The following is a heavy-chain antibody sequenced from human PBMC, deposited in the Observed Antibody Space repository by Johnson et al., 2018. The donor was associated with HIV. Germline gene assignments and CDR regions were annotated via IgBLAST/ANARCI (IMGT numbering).Heavy chain of an antibody. CDR2: IYSGGST. D-gene: IGHD6-13*01. J-gene: IGHJ3*02. Sequence: MQLVESGGGLVQPGGSLRLSCAASGLTVSTNDINWVRQAPGKGLEWVAIIYSGGSTYYADSVKGRFTVSRDISKNTLYLQMNSLRAEDTAVYYCAKDQWSSSWTNDAFDIWGQGTMVTVSS. CDR3: AKDQWSSSWTNDAFDI. V-gene: IGHV3-66*01. CDR1: GLTVSTND.